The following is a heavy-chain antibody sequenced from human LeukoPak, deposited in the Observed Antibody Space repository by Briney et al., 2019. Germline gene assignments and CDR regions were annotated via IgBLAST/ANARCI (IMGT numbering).Heavy chain of an antibody. V-gene: IGHV4-31*03. Sequence: SSETLSLTCTVSGGSISSGGCYWSWIRHHPGKGLEWIGYIYYSGSTYYNPSLKSRVTISVDTSKNQFSLKLSSVTAADTAVYYCARYITVTTYYFDYWGQGTLVTVSS. CDR2: IYYSGST. J-gene: IGHJ4*02. CDR3: ARYITVTTYYFDY. D-gene: IGHD4-17*01. CDR1: GGSISSGGCY.